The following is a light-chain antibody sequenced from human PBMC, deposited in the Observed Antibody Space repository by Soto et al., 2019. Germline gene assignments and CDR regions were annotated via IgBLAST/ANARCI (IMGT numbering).Light chain of an antibody. CDR2: EVS. Sequence: QSALTQPPSASGSPGQSVTISCTGTSSDVGGYNYVSWYQQHPGKAPKLMIYEVSKRPSGVPDRVSGSKSGNTASLTVSGLQAEDEADYYCSSYAGSNIYVVFGGGTKLTVL. CDR1: SSDVGGYNY. V-gene: IGLV2-8*01. J-gene: IGLJ2*01. CDR3: SSYAGSNIYVV.